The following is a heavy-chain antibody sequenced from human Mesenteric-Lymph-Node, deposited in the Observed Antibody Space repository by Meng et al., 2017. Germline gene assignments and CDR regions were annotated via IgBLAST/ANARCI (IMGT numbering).Heavy chain of an antibody. V-gene: IGHV3-15*01. CDR2: IKSKTDGGTT. CDR3: ARGFTHGEGVITYYYYGMDV. D-gene: IGHD3-10*01. Sequence: GESLKISCAASGFTFSNAWMSWVRQAPGKGLEWVGRIKSKTDGGTTDYAAPVKGRFTISRDDSKNTLYLQMNSLKTEDTAVYYCARGFTHGEGVITYYYYGMDVWGQGTTVTVSS. J-gene: IGHJ6*02. CDR1: GFTFSNAW.